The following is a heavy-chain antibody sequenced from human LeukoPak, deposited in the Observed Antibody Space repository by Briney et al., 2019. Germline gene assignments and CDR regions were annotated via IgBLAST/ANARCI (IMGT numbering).Heavy chain of an antibody. CDR3: VRGSNWPYWYFHL. J-gene: IGHJ2*01. CDR1: GFTFDDYG. D-gene: IGHD1-20*01. CDR2: ISWNSGSI. V-gene: IGHV3-20*04. Sequence: GGSLRLSCAASGFTFDDYGMGSGRQAPGKGLESGSGISWNSGSIAYADSVKGRFTISRDNAKNSLYLKMNSLRAEDTALYYCVRGSNWPYWYFHLWGRGTLVTVSS.